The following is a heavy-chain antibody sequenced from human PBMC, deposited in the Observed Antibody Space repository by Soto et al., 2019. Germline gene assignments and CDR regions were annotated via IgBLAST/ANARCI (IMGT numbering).Heavy chain of an antibody. V-gene: IGHV3-23*01. D-gene: IGHD2-2*01. CDR2: DGTSAST. Sequence: DVQLLESGGGLVQPGGSLRLSCAASGFTFSSYAMSWVRQAPGKGLEWVSTDGTSASTYYADSVKGRFTISRDNSKNTLYLQMNSLRAEDTAIYYCADLSRYCTSANCDWGQGTLVTVSS. CDR1: GFTFSSYA. CDR3: ADLSRYCTSANCD. J-gene: IGHJ4*02.